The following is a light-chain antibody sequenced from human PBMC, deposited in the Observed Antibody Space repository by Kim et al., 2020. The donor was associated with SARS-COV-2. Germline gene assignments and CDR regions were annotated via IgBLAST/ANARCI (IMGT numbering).Light chain of an antibody. CDR2: SNR. CDR1: SSNIGAGYD. Sequence: QSVLTQPPSVSGAPGQRITISCAGSSSNIGAGYDVHWYQQVPGTAPKLLIYSNRYRPSGVPDRFSGSKSGTSASLAITGLQAEDEADYYCQSYDTSLSGWLFGGGTQLTVL. J-gene: IGLJ3*02. CDR3: QSYDTSLSGWL. V-gene: IGLV1-40*01.